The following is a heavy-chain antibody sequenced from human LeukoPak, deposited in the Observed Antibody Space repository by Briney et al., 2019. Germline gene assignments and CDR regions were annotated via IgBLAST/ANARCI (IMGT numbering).Heavy chain of an antibody. CDR3: ARDSSASSLADP. J-gene: IGHJ5*02. CDR1: GYTFTGYY. CDR2: IHPSSGSA. D-gene: IGHD2-2*01. Sequence: GASVKVSCKASGYTFTGYYIHWVRQAPGQGLEWMGIIHPSSGSATSAQKFQGRLTMTRDTSTSTVYMELSSLRSEDTAVYYCARDSSASSLADPWGQGTLITVSS. V-gene: IGHV1-46*01.